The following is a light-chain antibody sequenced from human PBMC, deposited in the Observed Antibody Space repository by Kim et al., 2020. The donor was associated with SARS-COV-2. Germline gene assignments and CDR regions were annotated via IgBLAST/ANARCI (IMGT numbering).Light chain of an antibody. CDR1: QSISSW. CDR2: KSS. CDR3: QQYNSYPVT. V-gene: IGKV1-5*03. J-gene: IGKJ4*01. Sequence: ASVGDRVTITCRASQSISSWLAWYQQKPGKAPKFLIYKSSNLESGVPSRFSGSGSGTEFTLTISSLQPDDFASYYCQQYNSYPVTFGGGTKVDIK.